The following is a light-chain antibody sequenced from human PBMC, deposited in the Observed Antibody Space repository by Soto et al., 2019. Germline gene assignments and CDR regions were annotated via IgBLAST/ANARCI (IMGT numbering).Light chain of an antibody. CDR3: QSYDSSNPVV. Sequence: NFMLTQPHSVSESPGKTVTISCTRSSGSIASNYVQWYQQRPGSSPTTVIYDDNQRPSGVPDRFSGSIDSSSNSASLPISGLKTEDEADYYCQSYDSSNPVVFGGGTKLTVL. CDR2: DDN. V-gene: IGLV6-57*01. CDR1: SGSIASNY. J-gene: IGLJ2*01.